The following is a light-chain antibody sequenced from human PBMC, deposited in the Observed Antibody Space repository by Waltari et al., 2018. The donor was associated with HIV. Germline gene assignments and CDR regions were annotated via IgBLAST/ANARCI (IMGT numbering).Light chain of an antibody. CDR1: NIGSKI. V-gene: IGLV3-21*02. CDR2: DDS. CDR3: QVWDSSSDQVV. Sequence: SYVLTQPPPVSAAPGQTARIPCGGDNIGSKIVHWYQQKPDQAPILVVYDDSDRPSGIPERFSGSNSGNTASLTISRVEAEDEGDYYCQVWDSSSDQVVFGGGTKLTVL. J-gene: IGLJ3*02.